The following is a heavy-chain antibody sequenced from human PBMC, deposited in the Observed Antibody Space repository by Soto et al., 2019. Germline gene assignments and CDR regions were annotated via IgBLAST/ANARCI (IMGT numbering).Heavy chain of an antibody. Sequence: SEILSLTCTVSGGSISSSSYCWGWIRQPPGKGLEWIGNVFYSGSTYYNPSLKSRVTMSVDTSKNQFSLKLSSVTAADTAVYYCARGLYYYGSGSYFDYWGQGTLVTVSS. CDR2: VFYSGST. V-gene: IGHV4-39*07. D-gene: IGHD3-10*01. J-gene: IGHJ4*02. CDR3: ARGLYYYGSGSYFDY. CDR1: GGSISSSSYC.